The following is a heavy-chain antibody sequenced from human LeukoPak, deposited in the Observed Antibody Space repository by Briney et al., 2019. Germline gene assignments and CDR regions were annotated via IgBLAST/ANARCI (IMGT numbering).Heavy chain of an antibody. D-gene: IGHD3-16*02. CDR3: ARGGFGGVIVDPFDY. CDR1: GGSFSGYY. CDR2: INHSGST. J-gene: IGHJ4*02. V-gene: IGHV4-34*01. Sequence: SETLSLTCAVYGGSFSGYYWSWIRQPPGKGLEWIGEINHSGSTNYYPSLESRVTISVDTSKNQFSLKLSSVTAADTAVYYCARGGFGGVIVDPFDYWGQGTLVTVSS.